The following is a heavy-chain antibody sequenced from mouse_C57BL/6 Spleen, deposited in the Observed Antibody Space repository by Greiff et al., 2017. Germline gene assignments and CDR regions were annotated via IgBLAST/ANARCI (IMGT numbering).Heavy chain of an antibody. D-gene: IGHD4-1*01. CDR1: GYTFTSYW. V-gene: IGHV1-7*01. Sequence: VQLQQSGAELAKPGASVKLSCKASGYTFTSYWMHWVKQRPGQGLEWIGYINPSSGYTKYNQKFKDKATLTADKSSSTAYMQLSSLTYEDSAVYYCAREELGNWHYFDYWGQGTTLTVSS. J-gene: IGHJ2*01. CDR2: INPSSGYT. CDR3: AREELGNWHYFDY.